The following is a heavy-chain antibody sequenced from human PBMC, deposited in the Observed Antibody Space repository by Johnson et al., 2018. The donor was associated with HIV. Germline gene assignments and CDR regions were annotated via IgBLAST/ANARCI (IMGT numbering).Heavy chain of an antibody. D-gene: IGHD2-15*01. CDR3: ARAGPWASSPLPFDF. CDR2: LYSGDIT. CDR1: GFTVSSNY. J-gene: IGHJ3*01. V-gene: IGHV3-53*01. Sequence: VQLVESGGGLIQPGGSLRLSCAASGFTVSSNYMSWVRQAPGKGLEWVSVLYSGDITYYADSVKGRFTISRDKSKNTLYLQMNSLRVEDTAVYYCARAGPWASSPLPFDFWGQGTMVTVSS.